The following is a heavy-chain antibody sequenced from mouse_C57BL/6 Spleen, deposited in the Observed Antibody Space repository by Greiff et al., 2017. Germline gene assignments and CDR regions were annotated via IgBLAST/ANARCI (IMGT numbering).Heavy chain of an antibody. CDR2: IDPETGGT. CDR3: TRWWGD. V-gene: IGHV1-15*01. CDR1: GYTFTDYE. D-gene: IGHD1-1*02. J-gene: IGHJ2*01. Sequence: QVQLQQSGAELVRPGASVTLSCKASGYTFTDYEMHWVKQTPVHGLEWIGAIDPETGGTAYNQKFKGKAILTADKASSTAYMELRSLTSEDSAVYYCTRWWGDGGQGTTLTVSS.